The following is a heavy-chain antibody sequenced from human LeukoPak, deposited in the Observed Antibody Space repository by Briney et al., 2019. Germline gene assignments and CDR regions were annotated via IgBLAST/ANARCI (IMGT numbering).Heavy chain of an antibody. J-gene: IGHJ4*02. CDR1: GFPFSSYW. CDR2: IKQDGSKK. Sequence: PGGSLRLSCVASGFPFSSYWMTWVRQAPGKGLEWVANIKQDGSKKSYVDSVKGRFTISRDNAKNSLYLQMNSLRAEDTAVYYCAREFIAARAVQFDYWGQGTLVTVSS. CDR3: AREFIAARAVQFDY. V-gene: IGHV3-7*01. D-gene: IGHD6-6*01.